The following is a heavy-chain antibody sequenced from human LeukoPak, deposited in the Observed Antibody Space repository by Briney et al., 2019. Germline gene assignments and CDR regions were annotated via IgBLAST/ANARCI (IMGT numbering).Heavy chain of an antibody. J-gene: IGHJ5*02. CDR2: ISSSSSYI. CDR1: GFTFSSYS. CDR3: ARGGYCSSTSCYPSWFDP. Sequence: PGGSLRLSCAASGFTFSSYSMNWVRQAPGKGPEWVSSISSSSSYIYYADSVKGRFTISRDNAKNSLYLQMNSLRAEDTAVYYCARGGYCSSTSCYPSWFDPWGQGTLVTVSS. V-gene: IGHV3-21*01. D-gene: IGHD2-2*01.